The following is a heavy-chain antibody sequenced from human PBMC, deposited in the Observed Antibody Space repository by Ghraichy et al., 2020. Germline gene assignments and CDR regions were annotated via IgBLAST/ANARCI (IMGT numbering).Heavy chain of an antibody. J-gene: IGHJ4*02. V-gene: IGHV1-18*01. CDR3: ARDGRASSYDILTGYRAIDY. CDR1: GYTFTSYG. Sequence: ASVKVSCKASGYTFTSYGISWVRQAPGQGLEWMGWISAYNGNTNYAQKLQGRVTMTTDTSTSTAYMELRSLRSDDTAVCYCARDGRASSYDILTGYRAIDYWGQGTLVTVSS. D-gene: IGHD3-9*01. CDR2: ISAYNGNT.